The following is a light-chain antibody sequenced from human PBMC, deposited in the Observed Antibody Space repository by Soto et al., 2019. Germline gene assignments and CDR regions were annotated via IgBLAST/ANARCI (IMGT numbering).Light chain of an antibody. V-gene: IGKV3-15*01. CDR2: DAS. J-gene: IGKJ1*01. CDR1: QAISDN. Sequence: IVMTQSPATLSVSPGERATLSFRASQAISDNLAWYQHKPGQPPRLLIYDASTRATGIPARFSGSGSGTEFTLTISSLQSEDFAVYYCQQYNNWPRTFGQGTKVDIK. CDR3: QQYNNWPRT.